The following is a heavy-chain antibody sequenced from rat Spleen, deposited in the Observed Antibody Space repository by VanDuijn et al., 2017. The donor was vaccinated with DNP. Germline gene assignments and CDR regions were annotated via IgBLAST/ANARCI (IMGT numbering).Heavy chain of an antibody. CDR1: GFSLTSNT. V-gene: IGHV2-6*01. CDR2: LSSAGST. CDR3: ARSDYSDGGYYYGYFDY. J-gene: IGHJ2*01. D-gene: IGHD1-12*02. Sequence: QVQLKESGPGLVQPSQTLSLTCTVSGFSLTSNTLAWVRQPPGKGLEWIAALSSAGSTYYNSALRSRLTISRDTSKGQVFLKMNSLHTEDTAMYFCARSDYSDGGYYYGYFDYWGQGVMVTVSS.